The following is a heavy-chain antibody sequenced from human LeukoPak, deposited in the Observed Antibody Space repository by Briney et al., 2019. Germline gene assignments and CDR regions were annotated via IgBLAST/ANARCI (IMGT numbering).Heavy chain of an antibody. D-gene: IGHD2-15*01. CDR3: ARGPRNCSGGSCYFYYYGMDV. V-gene: IGHV4-34*01. J-gene: IGHJ6*02. CDR1: GGSFSGYY. Sequence: SETLSLTCAVYGGSFSGYYWSWIRQPPGKGLEWIGEINHSGSTNYNPSLKTRVTISVGTSKNQFSLKLGSVTAADTAVYYCARGPRNCSGGSCYFYYYGMDVWGQGTTVTVSS. CDR2: INHSGST.